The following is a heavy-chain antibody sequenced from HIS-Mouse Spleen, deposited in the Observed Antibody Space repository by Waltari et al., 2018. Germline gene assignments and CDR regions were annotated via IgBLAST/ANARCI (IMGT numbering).Heavy chain of an antibody. CDR2: IYYRGST. J-gene: IGHJ2*01. D-gene: IGHD6-13*01. V-gene: IGHV4-39*07. CDR1: GGSISSSSYY. CDR3: AREIPYSSSWYDWYFDL. Sequence: QLQLQESGPGLVKPSETLSLTCTVSGGSISSSSYYWGWIRQPPGKGLEWIGSIYYRGSTYYNPSLKGRVTISVDTSKNPFSLKLSSVTAADTAVYYCAREIPYSSSWYDWYFDLWGRGTLVTVSS.